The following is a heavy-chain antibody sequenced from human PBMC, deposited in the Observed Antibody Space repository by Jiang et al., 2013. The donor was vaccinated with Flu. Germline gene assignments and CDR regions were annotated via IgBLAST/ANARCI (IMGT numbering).Heavy chain of an antibody. CDR1: GGSISSSSYY. Sequence: SGSGLVKPSETLSLTCTVSGGSISSSSYYWGWIRQPPGKGLEWIGSIYYSGSTYYNPSLKSRVTISVDTSKNQFSLKLSSVTAADTAVYYCARHLRAGIAAAGTNRTPLQHWGQGTLVTVSS. J-gene: IGHJ1*01. CDR2: IYYSGST. V-gene: IGHV4-39*01. D-gene: IGHD6-13*01. CDR3: ARHLRAGIAAAGTNRTPLQH.